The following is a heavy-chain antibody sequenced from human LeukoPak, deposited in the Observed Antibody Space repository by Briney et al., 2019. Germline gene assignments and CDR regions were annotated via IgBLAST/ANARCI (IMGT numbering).Heavy chain of an antibody. V-gene: IGHV4-39*01. Sequence: PSEPLSLTCIVSGASISTKNYYWGWIRQPPGRGPEYIGNFYYSGSTNYNPSLKSRVTISVDTSKNVFSLRLSSVTAADTAIYYCVRLPDYYGLGRPPPIDYWGQGTLVTVSS. CDR3: VRLPDYYGLGRPPPIDY. J-gene: IGHJ4*02. D-gene: IGHD3-10*01. CDR1: GASISTKNYY. CDR2: FYYSGST.